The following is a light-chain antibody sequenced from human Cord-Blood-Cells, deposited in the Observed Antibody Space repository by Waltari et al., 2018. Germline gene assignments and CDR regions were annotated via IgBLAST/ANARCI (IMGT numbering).Light chain of an antibody. CDR3: CSYAGSYTYV. Sequence: QSALTQPRSVSGSPGQSVTISCNVTSSDVGGYNYVSWYQQHPGKAPKLMIYDVSKRPSGVPDRFSGSKSGNTASLTISGLQAEDEADYYCCSYAGSYTYVFGTGTKVTVL. J-gene: IGLJ1*01. V-gene: IGLV2-11*01. CDR2: DVS. CDR1: SSDVGGYNY.